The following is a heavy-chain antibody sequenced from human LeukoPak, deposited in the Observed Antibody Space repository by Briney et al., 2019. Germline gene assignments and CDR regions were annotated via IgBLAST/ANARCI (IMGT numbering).Heavy chain of an antibody. CDR2: ISNHGGST. J-gene: IGHJ4*02. CDR3: ARESATSGWLFDY. V-gene: IGHV3-64*01. D-gene: IGHD6-19*01. CDR1: GFIFSTYA. Sequence: GGSLRLSCAASGFIFSTYAMHWVRQAPGKGLEYVSAISNHGGSTYYENSVKGRFIISRDNSKNTLYLQMGNLRIEDMAVYYCARESATSGWLFDYWGQGTLVTVSS.